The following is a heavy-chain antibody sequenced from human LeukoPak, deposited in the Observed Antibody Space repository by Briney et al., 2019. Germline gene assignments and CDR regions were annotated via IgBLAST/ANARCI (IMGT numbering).Heavy chain of an antibody. Sequence: GGSLRLSCAASGFTFSDYYMSWIRQAPGKGLEWVSYISSSGSTIYYADSVKGRFTISRDNAKNSLYLQMNSLRAEDTAVYYCARATNYYDSSGYYYFVGVFDYWGQGTLVTVSS. CDR2: ISSSGSTI. J-gene: IGHJ4*02. CDR3: ARATNYYDSSGYYYFVGVFDY. V-gene: IGHV3-11*01. CDR1: GFTFSDYY. D-gene: IGHD3-22*01.